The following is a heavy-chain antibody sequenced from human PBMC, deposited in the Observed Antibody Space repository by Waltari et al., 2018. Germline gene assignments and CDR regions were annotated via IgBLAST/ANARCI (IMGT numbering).Heavy chain of an antibody. J-gene: IGHJ4*02. Sequence: EVQLVQSGGGLLQPGGSVRLSCAASGFTFRNYAMNWVRQAPGKGLEWISHISTSGTSIYHADSVRGRFTISRDNTKNSLYLQMNSLRAEDTAVYYCMSSLISGTTLWGQGTLVTVSS. V-gene: IGHV3-48*03. D-gene: IGHD1-20*01. CDR2: ISTSGTSI. CDR3: MSSLISGTTL. CDR1: GFTFRNYA.